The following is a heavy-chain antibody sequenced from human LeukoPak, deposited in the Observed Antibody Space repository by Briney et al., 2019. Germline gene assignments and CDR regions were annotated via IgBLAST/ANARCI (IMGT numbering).Heavy chain of an antibody. CDR1: GFTFSSYS. CDR2: ISSSSYI. Sequence: GGSLRLSCAASGFTFSSYSMTWVRQAPGKGLEWVSSISSSSYIYYADSVKGRFTISRDNAKNSLYLQMNSLRAEDTAVYYCACRITMIVGAFDIWGQGTMVTVSS. J-gene: IGHJ3*02. D-gene: IGHD3-22*01. V-gene: IGHV3-21*01. CDR3: ACRITMIVGAFDI.